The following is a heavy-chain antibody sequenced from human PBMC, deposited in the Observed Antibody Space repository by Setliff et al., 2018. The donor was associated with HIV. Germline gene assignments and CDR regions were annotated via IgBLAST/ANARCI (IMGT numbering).Heavy chain of an antibody. D-gene: IGHD5-12*01. V-gene: IGHV1-69*05. Sequence: ASVKVSCKVSGDTFNNYGLNWVRQAPGQGLEWKGGIIPIFKSADYAQKFQGRVTITTDESTSTAYMDLSSLKSEDTAIYYCARTSGDAYNYEGAFDVWGQGTLVTVSS. J-gene: IGHJ3*01. CDR2: IIPIFKSA. CDR3: ARTSGDAYNYEGAFDV. CDR1: GDTFNNYG.